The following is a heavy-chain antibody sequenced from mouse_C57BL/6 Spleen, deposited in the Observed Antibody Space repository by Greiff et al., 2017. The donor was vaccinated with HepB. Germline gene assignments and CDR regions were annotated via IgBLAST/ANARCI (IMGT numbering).Heavy chain of an antibody. CDR1: GFTFSDYG. Sequence: EVKLVESGGGLVKPGGSLKLSCAASGFTFSDYGMHWVRQAPEKGLEWVAYISSGSSTIYYADTVKGRFTISRDNAKNTLFLQMTSLRSEDTAMYYCARPDNCGYFDVWGTGTTVTVSS. CDR2: ISSGSSTI. CDR3: ARPDNCGYFDV. D-gene: IGHD1-3*01. V-gene: IGHV5-17*01. J-gene: IGHJ1*03.